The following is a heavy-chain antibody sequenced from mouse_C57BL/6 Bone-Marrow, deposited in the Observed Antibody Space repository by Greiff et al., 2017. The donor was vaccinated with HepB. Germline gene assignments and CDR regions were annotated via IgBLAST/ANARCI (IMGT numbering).Heavy chain of an antibody. CDR3: ARPYYYGSSPWVAY. Sequence: QVQLQQSGAELARPGASVKLSCKASGHTFTSYGISWVKQRTGQGLEWIGEIYPRSGNTYYNEKFKGKATLTADKSSSTAYMELRSLTSEDSAVYFCARPYYYGSSPWVAYWGQGTLVTVSA. CDR2: IYPRSGNT. V-gene: IGHV1-81*01. D-gene: IGHD1-1*01. J-gene: IGHJ3*01. CDR1: GHTFTSYG.